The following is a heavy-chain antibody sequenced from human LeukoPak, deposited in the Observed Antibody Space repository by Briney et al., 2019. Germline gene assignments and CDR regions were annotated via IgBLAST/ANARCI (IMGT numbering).Heavy chain of an antibody. V-gene: IGHV5-51*03. J-gene: IGHJ4*02. CDR3: ASLAYDSSGYRPYYFDY. CDR1: VYSFTSYW. Sequence: GESLNISCKGCVYSFTSYWIGWVRQMPGKGLEWMGIIYPGDSDTRYSPSFQGQVTISADKSISTAYLQWSSLKASDTAMYYCASLAYDSSGYRPYYFDYWGQGTLVTVSS. CDR2: IYPGDSDT. D-gene: IGHD3-22*01.